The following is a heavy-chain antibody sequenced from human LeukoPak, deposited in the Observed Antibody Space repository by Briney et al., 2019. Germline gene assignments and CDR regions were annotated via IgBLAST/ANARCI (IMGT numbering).Heavy chain of an antibody. CDR2: ISSSSTI. V-gene: IGHV3-69-1*01. Sequence: GGSLRLSCAASGFTFSGYSMIWVRQAPGKGLEWLSYISSSSTIHYADSVRGRFTISRDNAKNSLYLQMNSLRAEDTAVYYCARETRYSSDYWGQGTLVTVSS. CDR1: GFTFSGYS. D-gene: IGHD1-26*01. J-gene: IGHJ4*02. CDR3: ARETRYSSDY.